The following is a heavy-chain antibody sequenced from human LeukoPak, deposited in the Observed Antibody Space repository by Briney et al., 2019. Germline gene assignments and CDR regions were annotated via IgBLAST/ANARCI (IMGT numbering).Heavy chain of an antibody. Sequence: GGSLRLSCAASGFTFSSYGMHWLRQAPGKGLEWVAFIRYGGSNKYYADSVKGRFTISRDNSKNTLYLQMNSLRAEDTAVYYCATVNRMHESSTSCPFDYWGQGTLVTVSS. J-gene: IGHJ4*02. CDR2: IRYGGSNK. CDR3: ATVNRMHESSTSCPFDY. V-gene: IGHV3-30*02. D-gene: IGHD2-2*01. CDR1: GFTFSSYG.